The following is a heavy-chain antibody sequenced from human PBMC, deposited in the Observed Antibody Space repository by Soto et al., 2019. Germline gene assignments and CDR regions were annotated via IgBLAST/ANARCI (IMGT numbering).Heavy chain of an antibody. V-gene: IGHV3-53*02. CDR3: ARVSSVPAGRWFDP. J-gene: IGHJ5*02. CDR1: GFTVSSNY. D-gene: IGHD2-2*01. Sequence: EVQLVETGGGLIQPGGSLRLSCAASGFTVSSNYMSWVRQAPGKGLEWVSVIYSGGSTYYADSVKGRFTISRDNSKNTLYLQMNSLRAEDTAVYYCARVSSVPAGRWFDPWGQGTLVTVSS. CDR2: IYSGGST.